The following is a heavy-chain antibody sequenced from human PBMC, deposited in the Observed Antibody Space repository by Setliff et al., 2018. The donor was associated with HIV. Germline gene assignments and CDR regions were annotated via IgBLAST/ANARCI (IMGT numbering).Heavy chain of an antibody. J-gene: IGHJ5*02. Sequence: ASVKVSCKASGGTFSSYAISWVRQAPGQGLQWMGWVNPNSGGTNSAQEFQGRVTMTRDTSISTAYMELTWLKPDDTAVYYCARWIRDSSSSRWFDPWGQGTLVTVSS. CDR2: VNPNSGGT. V-gene: IGHV1-2*02. D-gene: IGHD6-6*01. CDR3: ARWIRDSSSSRWFDP. CDR1: GGTFSSYA.